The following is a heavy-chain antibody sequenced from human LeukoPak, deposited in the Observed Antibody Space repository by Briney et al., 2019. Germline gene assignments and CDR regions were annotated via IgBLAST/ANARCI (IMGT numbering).Heavy chain of an antibody. CDR2: ISYDGSNK. D-gene: IGHD6-6*01. Sequence: GSSLRLSCAASGFSFSNYGMHWVRQAPGKGLEWVAVISYDGSNKYYADSVKGRFTISRDNSKNTLYLQMNSLRAEDTAVYYCARDEWIAARAGYYYGMDVWGQGTTVTVSS. J-gene: IGHJ6*02. CDR3: ARDEWIAARAGYYYGMDV. CDR1: GFSFSNYG. V-gene: IGHV3-30*03.